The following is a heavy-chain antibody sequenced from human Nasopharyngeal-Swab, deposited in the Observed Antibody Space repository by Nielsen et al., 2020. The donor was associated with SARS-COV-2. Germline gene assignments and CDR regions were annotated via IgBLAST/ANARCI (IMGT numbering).Heavy chain of an antibody. CDR1: GFNFRAYW. D-gene: IGHD2-2*01. Sequence: GESLKISCAASGFNFRAYWMNWVRLVPMKRLEWVATVKQDGTAIYHLDSLKGRFTISRDNAKNSLSLQMNSLRAEDTAVYYCASVLVVPAAIINWPYGMDVWGQGTTVTVSS. CDR2: VKQDGTAI. J-gene: IGHJ6*02. V-gene: IGHV3-7*02. CDR3: ASVLVVPAAIINWPYGMDV.